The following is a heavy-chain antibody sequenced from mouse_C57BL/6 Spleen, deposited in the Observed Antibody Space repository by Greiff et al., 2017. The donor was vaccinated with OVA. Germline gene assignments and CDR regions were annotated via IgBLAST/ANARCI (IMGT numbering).Heavy chain of an antibody. V-gene: IGHV5-6*02. D-gene: IGHD2-4*01. Sequence: EVNLVESGGDLVKPGGSLKLSCAASGFTFSSYGMSWVRQTPDKRLEWVATISSGGSYTYYPDSVKGRFTISRDNAKNTLYLQMSSLKSEDTAMYYCARRDYDWFAYWGQGTLVTVSA. CDR2: ISSGGSYT. J-gene: IGHJ3*01. CDR1: GFTFSSYG. CDR3: ARRDYDWFAY.